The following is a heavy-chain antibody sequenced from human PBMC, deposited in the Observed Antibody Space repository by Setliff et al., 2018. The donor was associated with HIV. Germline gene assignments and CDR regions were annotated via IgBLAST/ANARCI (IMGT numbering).Heavy chain of an antibody. CDR3: ARDHGMWDYGGNVLLREYFLH. Sequence: GASVKVSCKASGYTFTGYYMHWARQAPGQGLEWMGWITPNSGGTNYAQKFQGRVTMTRDTSISTAYMELSRLRSDDPAVYYCARDHGMWDYGGNVLLREYFLHWGQGTLVTVSS. CDR1: GYTFTGYY. V-gene: IGHV1-2*02. CDR2: ITPNSGGT. J-gene: IGHJ1*01. D-gene: IGHD4-17*01.